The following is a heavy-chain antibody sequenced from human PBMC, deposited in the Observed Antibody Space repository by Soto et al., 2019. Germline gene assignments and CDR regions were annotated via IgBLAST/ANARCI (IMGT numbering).Heavy chain of an antibody. V-gene: IGHV3-72*01. J-gene: IGHJ4*01. CDR3: SRAGILTTPYYFDH. Sequence: EVQLVESGGGLVQPGRSLRLSCAAFGFTFSDHYMDWVRQAPGKGLEWVGRIRNKANRYTTEYAASVKGRFTISRDDSKNSLFLQMNSLKTEDTALYYCSRAGILTTPYYFDHWGQGTLVTVSS. D-gene: IGHD4-4*01. CDR1: GFTFSDHY. CDR2: IRNKANRYTT.